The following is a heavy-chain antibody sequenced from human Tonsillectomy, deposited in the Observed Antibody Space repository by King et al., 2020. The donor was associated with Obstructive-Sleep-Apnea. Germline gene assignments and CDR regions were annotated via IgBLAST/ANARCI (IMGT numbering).Heavy chain of an antibody. V-gene: IGHV1-18*01. J-gene: IGHJ4*02. Sequence: QLVQSGAEVKEPGASVKVSCKTSGYSFIYYGFAWVRQAPGQVLEWMCLIISYTGNTNYEQDFQARVTVTTDTSTSTASMELRGLISDDTAMYYCARGGYSSGYVGYFDFWGQGTLVTVSS. CDR2: IISYTGNT. D-gene: IGHD2-8*02. CDR1: GYSFIYYG. CDR3: ARGGYSSGYVGYFDF.